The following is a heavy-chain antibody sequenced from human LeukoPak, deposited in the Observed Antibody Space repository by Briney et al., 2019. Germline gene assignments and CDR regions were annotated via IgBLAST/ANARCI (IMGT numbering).Heavy chain of an antibody. CDR3: AKSGYNRFDY. V-gene: IGHV3-21*04. D-gene: IGHD5-24*01. CDR2: ISSSSSYI. Sequence: GGSLRLSCAASGFTFSSYSMNWVRQAPGKGLEWVSCISSSSSYIYYADSVKGRFTISRDNSKNTLYLQMNSLRAEDTAVYYCAKSGYNRFDYWGQGTLVTVSS. CDR1: GFTFSSYS. J-gene: IGHJ4*02.